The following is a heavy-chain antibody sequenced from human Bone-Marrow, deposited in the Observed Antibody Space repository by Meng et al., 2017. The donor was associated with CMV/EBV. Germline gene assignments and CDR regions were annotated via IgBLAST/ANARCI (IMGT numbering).Heavy chain of an antibody. CDR2: ISSSSSYI. CDR1: GFTFSSYS. CDR3: ARERIEDVLRFLEWSPYYYYGMDV. Sequence: GESLKISCAASGFTFSSYSMNWVRQAPGKGLEWVSSISSSSSYIYYADSVKGRFTISRDNAKNSLYLQMNSLRAEDTAVYYWARERIEDVLRFLEWSPYYYYGMDVWGQGTTVTVSS. V-gene: IGHV3-21*01. D-gene: IGHD3-3*01. J-gene: IGHJ6*02.